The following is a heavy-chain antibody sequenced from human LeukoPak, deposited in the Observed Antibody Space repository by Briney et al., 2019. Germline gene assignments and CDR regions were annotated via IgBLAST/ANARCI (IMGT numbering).Heavy chain of an antibody. Sequence: PWESLRLSCAVSGFIFNNYIMNWVRQAPGKGLEWVSSITSSGSFVYYANSVKGRFTISRDNAYNSLFLQMNSLRAEDTAVYYCARDSSFPWFDPWGQGTLVT. J-gene: IGHJ5*02. CDR2: ITSSGSFV. V-gene: IGHV3-21*01. CDR1: GFIFNNYI. CDR3: ARDSSFPWFDP. D-gene: IGHD6-6*01.